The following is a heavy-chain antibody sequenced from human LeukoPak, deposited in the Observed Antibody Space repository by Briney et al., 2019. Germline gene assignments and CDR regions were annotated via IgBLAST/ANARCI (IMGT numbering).Heavy chain of an antibody. J-gene: IGHJ5*02. V-gene: IGHV1-46*01. Sequence: EASVKGSCTASGYTFTNYFMHWVRQAPGQGLEWMGVINPGGVSTSYAQKFQGRVTMTRDTSTSTVYMELSSLRSEDTALYYCARDQRYFDWQNWFDPWGQGTLVTVSS. CDR2: INPGGVST. CDR1: GYTFTNYF. CDR3: ARDQRYFDWQNWFDP. D-gene: IGHD3-9*01.